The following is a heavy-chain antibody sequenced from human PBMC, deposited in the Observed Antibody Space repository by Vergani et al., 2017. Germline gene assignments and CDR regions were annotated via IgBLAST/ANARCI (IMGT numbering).Heavy chain of an antibody. CDR1: GGSFSGYY. D-gene: IGHD3-10*01. CDR2: INHSGST. Sequence: QVQLQQWGAGLLKPSETLSLTCAVYGGSFSGYYWSWIRQPPGKGLEWIGEINHSGSTNYNPSLKSRVTISVDKSKNQFSLKLSSVTAADTAVYYCARDRILLRGAGGMDVWGQGTTVTVSS. V-gene: IGHV4-34*01. CDR3: ARDRILLRGAGGMDV. J-gene: IGHJ6*02.